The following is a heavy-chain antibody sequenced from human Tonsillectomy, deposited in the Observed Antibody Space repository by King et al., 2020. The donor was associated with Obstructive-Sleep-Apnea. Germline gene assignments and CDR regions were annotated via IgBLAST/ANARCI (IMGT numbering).Heavy chain of an antibody. CDR2: IYPGDSDT. Sequence: DVQLVESGAEVKKPGESLKISCKASGYTFTSYWIGWVRQMPGKGLEWMGIIYPGDSDTSYNPSFQGQVTISADKSISTAYLQWSSLKASDTAMYYCARRGGYCTNGVCYGTYFDYWGQGTLVTVSS. J-gene: IGHJ4*02. D-gene: IGHD2-8*01. CDR1: GYTFTSYW. CDR3: ARRGGYCTNGVCYGTYFDY. V-gene: IGHV5-51*01.